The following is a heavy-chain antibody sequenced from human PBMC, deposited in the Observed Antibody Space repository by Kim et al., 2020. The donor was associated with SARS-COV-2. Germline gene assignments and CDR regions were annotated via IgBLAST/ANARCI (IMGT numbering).Heavy chain of an antibody. CDR1: GGSISSYY. Sequence: SETLSLTCTVSGGSISSYYWSWIRQPPGKGLEWIGYIYYSGSTNYNPSLKSRVTISVDTSKNQFSLKLSSVTAAYTAVYYCARVARGSLWFGESPYDAFDIWGQGTMVTVSS. J-gene: IGHJ3*02. D-gene: IGHD3-10*01. CDR3: ARVARGSLWFGESPYDAFDI. V-gene: IGHV4-59*01. CDR2: IYYSGST.